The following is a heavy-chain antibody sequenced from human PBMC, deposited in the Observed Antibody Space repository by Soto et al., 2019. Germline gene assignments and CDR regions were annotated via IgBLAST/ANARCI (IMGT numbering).Heavy chain of an antibody. Sequence: GSLRLFCSAYGFPFSSFSLSWVRQAPGKWQEWVSAISGSGGSTYYADSVKGRFTISRDNSKNTLYLQMNSLRAEDTAVYYCATSIEVAGAQYYYYGMDVWGQGTTVTVSS. V-gene: IGHV3-23*01. J-gene: IGHJ6*02. CDR3: ATSIEVAGAQYYYYGMDV. D-gene: IGHD6-19*01. CDR1: GFPFSSFS. CDR2: ISGSGGST.